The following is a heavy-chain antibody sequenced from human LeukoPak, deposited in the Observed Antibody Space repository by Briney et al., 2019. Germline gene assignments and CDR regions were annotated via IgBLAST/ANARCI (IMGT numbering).Heavy chain of an antibody. CDR3: ARRLTHSDCFAP. D-gene: IGHD2-21*01. J-gene: IGHJ5*02. V-gene: IGHV6-1*01. CDR1: GDSVSSNSVT. Sequence: SQTLSLTCAISGDSVSSNSVTWNWIRQSPSRGLEWLGRTYYRSTWYNDYAVSVRGRITVNPDTSKNQSSLHLNSVTPEDTAVYYCARRLTHSDCFAPWGQGTRVPVSS. CDR2: TYYRSTWYN.